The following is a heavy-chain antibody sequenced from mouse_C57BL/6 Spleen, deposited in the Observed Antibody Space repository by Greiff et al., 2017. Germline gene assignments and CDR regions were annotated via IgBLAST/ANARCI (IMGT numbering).Heavy chain of an antibody. CDR1: GHTFTSYW. V-gene: IGHV1-50*01. CDR2: IDPSGSYT. Sequence: QVQLQQPGAELVKPGASVKLSCKASGHTFTSYWMQWVKQRPGQGLEWIGEIDPSGSYTNYNQKFKGKATLTVDTSSSTAYMQLSSLTSEDSAVYYCARGGRTAQAKNYFDYWGQGTTLTVSS. D-gene: IGHD3-2*02. J-gene: IGHJ2*01. CDR3: ARGGRTAQAKNYFDY.